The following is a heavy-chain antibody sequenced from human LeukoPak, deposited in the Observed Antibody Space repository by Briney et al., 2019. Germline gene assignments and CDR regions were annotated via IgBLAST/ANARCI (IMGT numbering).Heavy chain of an antibody. D-gene: IGHD5-12*01. CDR3: ARARPSMWIDY. Sequence: GGSLRLSCAASGFTFSSYGMSWVRQAPGKGLEWVSTISGRRDSTSYADSVKGRFTISRDNSKNTLYLQMNSLRPEDTAVYYCARARPSMWIDYWGQGTLVTVSS. V-gene: IGHV3-23*01. J-gene: IGHJ4*02. CDR1: GFTFSSYG. CDR2: ISGRRDST.